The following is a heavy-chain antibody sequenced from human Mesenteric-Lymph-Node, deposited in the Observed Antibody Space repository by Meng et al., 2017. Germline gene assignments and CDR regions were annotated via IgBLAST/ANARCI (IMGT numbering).Heavy chain of an antibody. CDR3: ARDRKHYGERGWFDP. CDR1: GGSISSGDYY. V-gene: IGHV4-30-4*01. Sequence: AQLQEAGPGLVQPSQTLSLTCTFSGGSISSGDYYWSWIRQPPGKGLEWIGYIYYSGSTYSNASLKSRVTISIDRSKNQFSLKLSSVTAADTAVYYCARDRKHYGERGWFDPWGQGTLVTVSS. CDR2: IYYSGST. J-gene: IGHJ5*02. D-gene: IGHD4-17*01.